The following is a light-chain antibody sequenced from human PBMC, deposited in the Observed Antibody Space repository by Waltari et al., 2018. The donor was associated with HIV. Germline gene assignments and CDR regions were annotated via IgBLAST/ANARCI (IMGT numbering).Light chain of an antibody. Sequence: QSVLTQPPSASGTPGQRVTIPCSGGSSNIGLYHVYWYQQFPGTAPILLIYRDNQRPPGVPDRFSGSKSGTSASLVISGLRSEDEADYYCAAWDDRLSGLFGGGTKVTVL. V-gene: IGLV1-47*01. CDR1: SSNIGLYH. CDR3: AAWDDRLSGL. CDR2: RDN. J-gene: IGLJ2*01.